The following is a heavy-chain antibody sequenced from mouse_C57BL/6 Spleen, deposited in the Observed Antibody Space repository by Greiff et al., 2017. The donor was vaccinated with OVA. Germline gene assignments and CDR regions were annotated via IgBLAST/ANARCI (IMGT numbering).Heavy chain of an antibody. CDR3: ARTIHGYYAMDY. Sequence: QVQLQQSGPELVKPGASVKISCKASGYAFSSSWMNWVKQRPGKGLEWIGRYYPGDGDTNYNGKFKGKATLTADKSSSTAYMQLSSLTSEDSAVYCCARTIHGYYAMDYWGQGTSVTVSS. J-gene: IGHJ4*01. CDR1: GYAFSSSW. D-gene: IGHD1-2*01. V-gene: IGHV1-82*01. CDR2: YYPGDGDT.